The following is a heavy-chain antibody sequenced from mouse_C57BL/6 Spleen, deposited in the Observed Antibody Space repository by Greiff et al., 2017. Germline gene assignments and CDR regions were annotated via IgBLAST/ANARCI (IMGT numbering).Heavy chain of an antibody. CDR1: GYAFSSYW. V-gene: IGHV1-80*01. CDR3: ARGGSDYFDY. Sequence: VQLQQSGAELVKPGASVKISCKASGYAFSSYWMNWVKQRPGKGLEWIGQIYPGDGDTKYNGKFKGKATLTADKSSSTAYIQLSSLTSEDSAVYFCARGGSDYFDYWGQGTTLTVSS. J-gene: IGHJ2*01. CDR2: IYPGDGDT.